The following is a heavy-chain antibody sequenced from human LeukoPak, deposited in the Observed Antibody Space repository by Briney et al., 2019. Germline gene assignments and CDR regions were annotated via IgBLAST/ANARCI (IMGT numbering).Heavy chain of an antibody. CDR2: ISPNGYT. V-gene: IGHV4-59*08. CDR1: GASIGSYY. Sequence: SETLSLTCTVSGASIGSYYWSWIRRPPGKGLEWIGYISPNGYTLYTPSLRSRVTISRDTSDNQFSLILSSVTAADTAIYYCTRHDVVPIIGHGMAVWGQGTTVTVSS. CDR3: TRHDVVPIIGHGMAV. D-gene: IGHD2-2*01. J-gene: IGHJ6*02.